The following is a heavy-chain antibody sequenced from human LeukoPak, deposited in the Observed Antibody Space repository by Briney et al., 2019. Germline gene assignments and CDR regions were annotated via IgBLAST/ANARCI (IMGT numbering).Heavy chain of an antibody. CDR3: AKGYDVLRGAFDI. CDR2: ISGSGGST. V-gene: IGHV3-23*01. CDR1: GSTFSNYA. D-gene: IGHD3-16*01. J-gene: IGHJ3*02. Sequence: GGSLRLSCAASGSTFSNYAMSWVRQAPGKGLEWVSAISGSGGSTYYADSVKGRFTISRDNSMDTLYLQMTSLRAGDTAVYYCAKGYDVLRGAFDIWGQGTMVTVSS.